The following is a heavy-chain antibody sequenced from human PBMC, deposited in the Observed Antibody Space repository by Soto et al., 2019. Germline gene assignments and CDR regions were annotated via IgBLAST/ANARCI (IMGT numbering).Heavy chain of an antibody. V-gene: IGHV3-64D*06. Sequence: GGSLRLSCAASGFTFSNYWMHWVRQAPGKGLEWVSRISSNGDSTYYADSVKGRFTISRDNSKNTLYLQMSSLRAVDTAVYYCVHPRSTVQIPPTWGQGTLVTVSS. CDR2: ISSNGDST. CDR1: GFTFSNYW. D-gene: IGHD4-17*01. J-gene: IGHJ5*02. CDR3: VHPRSTVQIPPT.